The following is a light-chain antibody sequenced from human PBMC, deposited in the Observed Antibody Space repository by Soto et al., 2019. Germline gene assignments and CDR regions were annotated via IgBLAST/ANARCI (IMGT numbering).Light chain of an antibody. J-gene: IGLJ1*01. V-gene: IGLV2-8*01. Sequence: QSALAQPPSASGSPGQSVTISCTGTSSDVGGYDYVSWYQQHPGKAPKLLIYEVTKRPSGVPDRFSGSKSGTTASLTVSGLQAEDEADYYCAAWDDTLNGLYVFGTGTKLTVL. CDR1: SSDVGGYDY. CDR2: EVT. CDR3: AAWDDTLNGLYV.